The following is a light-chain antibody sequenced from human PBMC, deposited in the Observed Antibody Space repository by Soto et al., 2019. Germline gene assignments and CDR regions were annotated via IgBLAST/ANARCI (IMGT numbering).Light chain of an antibody. CDR1: QNSSRQ. V-gene: IGKV1-5*03. J-gene: IGKJ1*01. CDR2: QAS. Sequence: DIQRTQSPSTLSASVGDIVSITWRASQNSSRQLAWYQQKTGKAPNLLVYQASNLETGVPSRFTGSGSRTEFTLTISSLQPDDLATYYCLQYRSYWTFGQGTKVEV. CDR3: LQYRSYWT.